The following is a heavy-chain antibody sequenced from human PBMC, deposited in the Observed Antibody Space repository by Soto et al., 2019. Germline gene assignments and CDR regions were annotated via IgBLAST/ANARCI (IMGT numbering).Heavy chain of an antibody. V-gene: IGHV1-69*12. CDR1: GGTFSSYA. CDR2: IIPIFGTA. D-gene: IGHD1-26*01. Sequence: QVQLVQSGAEVKKPGSSVKVSCKASGGTFSSYAISWVRQAPGQGLEWMGGIIPIFGTANYAQKFQGRVTITADESTSPAYMGLSSLRSEDTAVYYCARAGRVGSYYDYSGMDVWGQGTTVTVSS. CDR3: ARAGRVGSYYDYSGMDV. J-gene: IGHJ6*02.